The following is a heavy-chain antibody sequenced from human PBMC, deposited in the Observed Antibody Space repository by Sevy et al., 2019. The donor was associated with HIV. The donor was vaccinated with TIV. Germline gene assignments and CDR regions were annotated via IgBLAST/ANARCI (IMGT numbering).Heavy chain of an antibody. CDR3: VAEDRNWDLDY. D-gene: IGHD7-27*01. CDR2: ISYDGGNK. J-gene: IGHJ4*02. Sequence: GGSLRLSCAASGFTFSGYAMHWVRQAPGKGLEWVSLISYDGGNKYYADSVKGRFTISRDNSKKTLYLQMNSLRTEDTAVYYCVAEDRNWDLDYWGQGTLVTVSS. V-gene: IGHV3-30*04. CDR1: GFTFSGYA.